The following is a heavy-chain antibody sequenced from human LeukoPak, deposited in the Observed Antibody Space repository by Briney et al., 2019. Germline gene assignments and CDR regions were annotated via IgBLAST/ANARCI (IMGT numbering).Heavy chain of an antibody. CDR2: IYTSGST. V-gene: IGHV4-4*07. CDR1: GGSISSYY. CDR3: ARGYLAAAGAYYYYYMDV. J-gene: IGHJ6*03. Sequence: SETLSLTCTVSGGSISSYYWSWIRQPAGKGLEWIGRIYTSGSTNYNPSLKSRVTMSVDTSKNQFSLKLSSVTAADTAVYYCARGYLAAAGAYYYYYMDVWGKGTTVTVSS. D-gene: IGHD6-13*01.